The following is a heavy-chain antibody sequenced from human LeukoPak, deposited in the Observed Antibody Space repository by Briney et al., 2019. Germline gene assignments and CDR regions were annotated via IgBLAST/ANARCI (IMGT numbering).Heavy chain of an antibody. CDR2: INPNRGGT. V-gene: IGHV1-2*02. D-gene: IGHD3-10*01. CDR1: GYTFTGYY. Sequence: ASVTVSCTASGYTFTGYYMHWVRQAPGQGLEWMGWINPNRGGTNSAQKFVGRVTMARDTSISTAYMEQSRLRSDDTAVYYCARGAIPLSDYYGSGSYVPAFVFWGQGTRVSVSS. CDR3: ARGAIPLSDYYGSGSYVPAFVF. J-gene: IGHJ4*02.